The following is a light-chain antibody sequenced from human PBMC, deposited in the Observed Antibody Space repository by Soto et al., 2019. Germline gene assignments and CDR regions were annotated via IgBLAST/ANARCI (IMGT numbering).Light chain of an antibody. CDR2: DAS. Sequence: EIVLTQSPGTLSLSPGERATLSCRASQSVSSSYLAWYQQKPGQAPRLLIYDASNRATGIPARFSGSGSGTDFTLTISSLDTEDFAVYYCQQRSNWPPPITFGQGTRLEIK. V-gene: IGKV3D-20*02. CDR3: QQRSNWPPPIT. J-gene: IGKJ5*01. CDR1: QSVSSSY.